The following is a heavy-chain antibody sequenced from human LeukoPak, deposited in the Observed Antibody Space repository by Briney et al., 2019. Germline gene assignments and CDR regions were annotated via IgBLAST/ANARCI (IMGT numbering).Heavy chain of an antibody. D-gene: IGHD2-2*01. CDR2: INPNSGGT. CDR1: GHTFTAYY. V-gene: IGHV1-2*02. CDR3: ARGCSSTSCYFAVGNY. Sequence: ASVKVSCKASGHTFTAYYMFWVRQAPGQGLEWMGWINPNSGGTNYAPKFQGRVTMTRDTSISTAYMELSRLRSDDTAVYYCARGCSSTSCYFAVGNYWGQGTLVTVSS. J-gene: IGHJ4*02.